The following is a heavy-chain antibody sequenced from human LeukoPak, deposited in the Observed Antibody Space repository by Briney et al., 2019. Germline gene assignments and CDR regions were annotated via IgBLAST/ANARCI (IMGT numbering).Heavy chain of an antibody. CDR1: GYTFAAHH. D-gene: IGHD3-10*01. J-gene: IGHJ4*02. Sequence: ASVKVSCKASGYTFAAHHIHWVRQAPGQGLEWMGWILPDGRDTKYSQKFQDRMTLTTDTSTNTAYMELSRLIPDDTAVYYCPGRYGPGLVWGQGTLISASP. CDR3: PGRYGPGLV. V-gene: IGHV1-2*02. CDR2: ILPDGRDT.